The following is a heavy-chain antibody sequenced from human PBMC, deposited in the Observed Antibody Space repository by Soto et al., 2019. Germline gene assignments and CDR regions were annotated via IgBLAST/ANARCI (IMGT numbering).Heavy chain of an antibody. Sequence: PGESLKISCKASGYSFTTYWMGWVRQVPGKGLEWMGIIYPGDSDTKYSPSLQGQVSISADTSISTAYLQWTSLKASDTAMYYCARSRRGAYSSGWYSPSGYYNYGIDVWGQGTKVTVSS. CDR1: GYSFTTYW. D-gene: IGHD6-19*01. V-gene: IGHV5-51*01. CDR2: IYPGDSDT. J-gene: IGHJ6*02. CDR3: ARSRRGAYSSGWYSPSGYYNYGIDV.